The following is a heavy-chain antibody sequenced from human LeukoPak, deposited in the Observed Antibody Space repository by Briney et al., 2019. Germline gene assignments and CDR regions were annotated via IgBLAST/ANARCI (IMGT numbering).Heavy chain of an antibody. J-gene: IGHJ4*02. V-gene: IGHV1-18*01. D-gene: IGHD5-24*01. CDR3: ARAPNRDGYKNDY. CDR2: ISAYNGNT. CDR1: GGTFSSYA. Sequence: ASVKVSCKASGGTFSSYAISWVRQAPGQGLEWMGWISAYNGNTNYAQKLQGRVTMTTDTSTSTAYMELRSLRSDDTAVYYCARAPNRDGYKNDYWGQGTLVTVSS.